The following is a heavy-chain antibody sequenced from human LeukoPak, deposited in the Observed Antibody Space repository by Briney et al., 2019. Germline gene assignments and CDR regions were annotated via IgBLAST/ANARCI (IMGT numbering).Heavy chain of an antibody. CDR3: ATDRDYSNTERGFDY. V-gene: IGHV1-2*02. Sequence: ASVKVSCKTSGYTFTDYYIHSVPQAPRQGLEWMGWINPNSGETNSAQKFQGRVTMTGDTAIRTAYMALSRLTSDDTAVYYCATDRDYSNTERGFDYWGQGTLVTVSS. CDR2: INPNSGET. CDR1: GYTFTDYY. D-gene: IGHD4-11*01. J-gene: IGHJ4*02.